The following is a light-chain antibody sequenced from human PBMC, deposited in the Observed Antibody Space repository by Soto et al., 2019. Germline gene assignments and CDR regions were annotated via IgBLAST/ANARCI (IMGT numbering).Light chain of an antibody. CDR3: CSYAGSSTLE. J-gene: IGLJ3*02. CDR2: EVS. CDR1: SSDVGSYNL. V-gene: IGLV2-23*02. Sequence: QSALTQPASVSGSPGQSITISCTGTSSDVGSYNLVSWYQQHPGKAPKLMIYEVSKRPSGVSNRFSGSKSGNTASLTISGLQAEDEVDYYCCSYAGSSTLEFGGGTKLTVL.